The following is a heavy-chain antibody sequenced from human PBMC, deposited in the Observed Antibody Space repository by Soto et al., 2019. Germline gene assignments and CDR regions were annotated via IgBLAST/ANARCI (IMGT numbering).Heavy chain of an antibody. Sequence: QLQLLESGPGLVKASETLSLTCNVSGGSISTSRSYWAWIRQPPGKGLEWLANIFYSGSTYYNPSLAGRVMVSVATSKNECSLKLRSVTAADTAVYYCARQPTTGDTDLWFDPWGQGTLVTVSS. CDR3: ARQPTTGDTDLWFDP. CDR1: GGSISTSRSY. J-gene: IGHJ5*02. V-gene: IGHV4-39*01. CDR2: IFYSGST. D-gene: IGHD2-21*01.